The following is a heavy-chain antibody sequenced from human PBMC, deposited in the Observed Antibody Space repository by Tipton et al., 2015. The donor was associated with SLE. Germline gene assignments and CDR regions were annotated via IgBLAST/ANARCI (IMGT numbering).Heavy chain of an antibody. Sequence: TLSLTCTVSGGSISSGSYYWSWIRQHAGKGLEWIGHIYTRGSTNYNPSLKVRVTISVDTSKNQFSLKLSSVTAADTAVYYCASILLWQFDYWCQGTLVTVSS. CDR1: GGSISSGSYY. CDR3: ASILLWQFDY. CDR2: IYTRGST. J-gene: IGHJ4*02. V-gene: IGHV4-61*09. D-gene: IGHD2/OR15-2a*01.